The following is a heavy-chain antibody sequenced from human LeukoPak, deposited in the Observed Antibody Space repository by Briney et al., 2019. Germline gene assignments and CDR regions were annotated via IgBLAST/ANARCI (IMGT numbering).Heavy chain of an antibody. J-gene: IGHJ4*02. Sequence: PGGSLRLSCAASGFTFSSYGMHWVRQAPGKGLEWVAVIWYDGSNKYYADSVKGRFTISRDNSKNTLYLQMNSLRAEDTAVYYCAKAIAAAGGLDYWGQGTLVTVSS. CDR2: IWYDGSNK. D-gene: IGHD6-13*01. CDR1: GFTFSSYG. CDR3: AKAIAAAGGLDY. V-gene: IGHV3-33*06.